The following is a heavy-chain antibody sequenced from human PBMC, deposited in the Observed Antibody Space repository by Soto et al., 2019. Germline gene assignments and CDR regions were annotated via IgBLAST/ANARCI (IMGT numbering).Heavy chain of an antibody. J-gene: IGHJ4*02. CDR2: ISAYNGNT. CDR3: ARDRDLRYFDWFVYYFDY. CDR1: GYTFTSYG. Sequence: ASVKVSCKASGYTFTSYGISWVRQAPGRGLEWMGWISAYNGNTNYAQKLQGRVTMTTDTSTSTAYMELRSLRSDDTAMYYCARDRDLRYFDWFVYYFDYWGQGTLVTVSS. D-gene: IGHD3-9*01. V-gene: IGHV1-18*01.